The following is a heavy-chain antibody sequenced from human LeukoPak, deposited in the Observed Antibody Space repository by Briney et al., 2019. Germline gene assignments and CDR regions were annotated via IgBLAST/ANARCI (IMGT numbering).Heavy chain of an antibody. CDR3: ANQRLERRNY. Sequence: GGSLRLSCAASGFTFSSYAMSWVRQAPGKGLEGVSAISGSGGSTYYADSVRGRFTISRDKSKNTLYLQMNSLRAEDTAVYYCANQRLERRNYWGQGTLVTVSS. CDR2: ISGSGGST. CDR1: GFTFSSYA. V-gene: IGHV3-23*01. J-gene: IGHJ4*02. D-gene: IGHD1-1*01.